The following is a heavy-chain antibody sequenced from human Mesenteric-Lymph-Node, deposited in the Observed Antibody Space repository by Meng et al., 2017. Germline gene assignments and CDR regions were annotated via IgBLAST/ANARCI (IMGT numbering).Heavy chain of an antibody. Sequence: ESLKISCAASGFTFSSYAMSWVRQPPGKGLEWIGEINHSGSTNYNPSLKSRVTISVDTSKNQFSLKLSSVTAADTAVYYCARGSSGWRDYYYYGMDVWGQGTTVTVSS. CDR3: ARGSSGWRDYYYYGMDV. V-gene: IGHV4-34*01. CDR1: GFTFSSYA. D-gene: IGHD6-19*01. CDR2: INHSGST. J-gene: IGHJ6*02.